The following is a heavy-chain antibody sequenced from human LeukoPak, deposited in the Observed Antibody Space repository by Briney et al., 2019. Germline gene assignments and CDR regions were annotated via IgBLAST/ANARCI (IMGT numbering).Heavy chain of an antibody. CDR3: ARGKYSGWSIFPDY. Sequence: SVKVSCKASGGTFSSYAISWVRQAPGQGLEWMGRIIPIFGTANYAQKFQGRVTITTDESTSTAYMELSSLRSEDTAVYYCARGKYSGWSIFPDYWGQGTLATVPS. V-gene: IGHV1-69*05. CDR2: IIPIFGTA. CDR1: GGTFSSYA. D-gene: IGHD6-19*01. J-gene: IGHJ4*02.